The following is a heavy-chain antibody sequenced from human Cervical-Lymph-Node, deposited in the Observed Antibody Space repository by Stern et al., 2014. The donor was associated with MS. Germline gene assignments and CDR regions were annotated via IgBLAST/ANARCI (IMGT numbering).Heavy chain of an antibody. CDR3: AKDRERQNYYYGMDV. Sequence: VQLLESGGDVVQPGRHLRLSCAASGFTFSSYGMHWVRQAPGKGLEWVALISFDGSYKYYADSVKGRFTMSRDNSKNTLYLELNSLRAEDTAVYYCAKDRERQNYYYGMDVWGQGTTVTVSS. CDR2: ISFDGSYK. J-gene: IGHJ6*02. CDR1: GFTFSSYG. V-gene: IGHV3-30*18. D-gene: IGHD1-26*01.